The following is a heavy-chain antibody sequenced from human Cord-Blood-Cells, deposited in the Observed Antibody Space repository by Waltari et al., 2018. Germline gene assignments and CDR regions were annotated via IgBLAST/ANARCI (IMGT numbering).Heavy chain of an antibody. CDR2: ISYDGSNK. J-gene: IGHJ4*02. Sequence: QVQLVESGGGVVQPGRSLRLSCAASGFTFSSYAMHWVRQAPGKGLEGVAVISYDGSNKYYADSVKGRFTISRDNSKNTLYLQMNSLRAEDTAVYYCARTRYSSSWYLLDYWGQGTLVTVSS. CDR3: ARTRYSSSWYLLDY. CDR1: GFTFSSYA. D-gene: IGHD6-13*01. V-gene: IGHV3-30-3*01.